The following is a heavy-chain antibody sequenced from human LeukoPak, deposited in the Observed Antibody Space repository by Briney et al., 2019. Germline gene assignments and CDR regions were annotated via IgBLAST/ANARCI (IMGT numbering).Heavy chain of an antibody. CDR1: GFTFSSYA. CDR2: ISYDGSNK. Sequence: PGRSLRLSCAASGFTFSSYAMHWVRQAPGKGLEWVAVISYDGSNKYYADSVKGRFTISRDNSKNTLYLQMNSLRAEDTAVYYCARTAYSSSHFGMDVWGQGTTVTVSS. CDR3: ARTAYSSSHFGMDV. J-gene: IGHJ6*02. V-gene: IGHV3-30-3*01. D-gene: IGHD6-13*01.